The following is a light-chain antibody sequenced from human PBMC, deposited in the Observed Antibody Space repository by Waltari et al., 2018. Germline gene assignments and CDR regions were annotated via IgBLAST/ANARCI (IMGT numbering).Light chain of an antibody. J-gene: IGKJ4*01. CDR3: QHYGNSPQLT. Sequence: EYVLTQSPGTLSLSPGDRATLSCRASHMVASNYIAWYQQRPGQAPRLLIFGASSRATGIPDRFSGSGSGTDFTLTISRLEPEDFAFYYCQHYGNSPQLTFAGGTRLEIK. CDR2: GAS. CDR1: HMVASNY. V-gene: IGKV3-20*01.